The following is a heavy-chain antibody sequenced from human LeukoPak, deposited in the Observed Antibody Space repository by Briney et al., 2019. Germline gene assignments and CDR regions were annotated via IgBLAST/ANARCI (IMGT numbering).Heavy chain of an antibody. CDR2: ISYDGSNK. J-gene: IGHJ6*02. CDR1: GFIFRSHW. CDR3: AKDLILYYDFWSGYSAKPWDGTGYGMDV. D-gene: IGHD3-3*01. V-gene: IGHV3-30*18. Sequence: QPGGSLRLSCAASGFIFRSHWMDWVRQAPGKGLAWVAVISYDGSNKYYADSVKGRFTISRDNSKNTLYLQMNSLRAEDTAVYYCAKDLILYYDFWSGYSAKPWDGTGYGMDVWGQGTTVTVSS.